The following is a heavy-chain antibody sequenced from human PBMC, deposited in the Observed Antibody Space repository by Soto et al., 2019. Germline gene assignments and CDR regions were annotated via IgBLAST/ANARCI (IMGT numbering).Heavy chain of an antibody. Sequence: QVQLVQSGAEVKKPGSSVKVSXKASGGTFSTSAISWVRQAPGQGLEWVGGIMPVFPTPDYAQKFQGRVIITADESTTTAYLELTSLRADDTAVYXCARXXXRXXLGGNYYYILDVWGQGTAITVSS. J-gene: IGHJ6*02. V-gene: IGHV1-69*12. CDR3: ARXXXRXXLGGNYYYILDV. CDR1: GGTFSTSA. CDR2: IMPVFPTP.